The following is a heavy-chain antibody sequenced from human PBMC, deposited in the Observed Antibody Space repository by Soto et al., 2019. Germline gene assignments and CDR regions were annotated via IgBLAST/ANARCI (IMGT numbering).Heavy chain of an antibody. CDR3: ARANYYDSSGYQRAFDY. J-gene: IGHJ4*02. Sequence: ASVKVSCKASGGTFSSYAISWVRQAPGQGLEWMGGIIPIFGTANYAQKFQGRVTITADESTSTAYMELSSLRSEDTAVYYCARANYYDSSGYQRAFDYWGQGTLVTVSS. CDR2: IIPIFGTA. V-gene: IGHV1-69*13. D-gene: IGHD3-22*01. CDR1: GGTFSSYA.